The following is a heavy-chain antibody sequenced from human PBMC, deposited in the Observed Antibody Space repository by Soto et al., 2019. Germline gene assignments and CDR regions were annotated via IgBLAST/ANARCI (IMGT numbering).Heavy chain of an antibody. CDR2: INAGNGNT. D-gene: IGHD5-12*01. CDR1: GYTFTSYA. J-gene: IGHJ4*02. Sequence: QVPLVQSGAEVKKPGASVKVSCKASGYTFTSYAMHWVRQAPGQRLEWMGWINAGNGNTKYSQKFQGRVTITRDTSASTAYMELSSLRSEDTAVYYCARDRSSVGASGYDSLYFDYWGQGTLVTVSS. CDR3: ARDRSSVGASGYDSLYFDY. V-gene: IGHV1-3*01.